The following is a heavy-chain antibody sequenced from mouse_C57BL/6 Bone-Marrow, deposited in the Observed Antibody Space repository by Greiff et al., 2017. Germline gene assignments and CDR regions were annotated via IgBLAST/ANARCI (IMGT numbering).Heavy chain of an antibody. J-gene: IGHJ2*01. CDR2: IHPNSGST. CDR3: ARWITTVVATRYYFDY. CDR1: GYTFTSYW. V-gene: IGHV1-64*01. D-gene: IGHD1-1*01. Sequence: QVQLQQPGAELVKPGASVKLSCKASGYTFTSYWMHWVKQRPGQGLEWIGMIHPNSGSTNYNEKFKSKATLTVDKSSSTAYIQLSSLTSEDSAVYYCARWITTVVATRYYFDYWGQGTTLTVSS.